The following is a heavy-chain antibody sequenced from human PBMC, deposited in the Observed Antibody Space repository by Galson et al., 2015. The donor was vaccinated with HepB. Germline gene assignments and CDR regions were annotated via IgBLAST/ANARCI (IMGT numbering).Heavy chain of an antibody. V-gene: IGHV3-23*01. J-gene: IGHJ4*02. Sequence: SLRLSCAASRFTFSNYVMNWVRQAPGKGLEWVSSISGSGGSTYYAGSVKGRFTFSRDNSKNTLYLQMNSLRAEDTAVYYCAKNSGSSWFVPYHFDSWGQGTLVTVSS. CDR1: RFTFSNYV. D-gene: IGHD6-13*01. CDR3: AKNSGSSWFVPYHFDS. CDR2: ISGSGGST.